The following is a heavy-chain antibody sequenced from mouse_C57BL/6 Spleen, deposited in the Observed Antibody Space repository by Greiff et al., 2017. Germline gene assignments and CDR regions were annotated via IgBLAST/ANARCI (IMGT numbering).Heavy chain of an antibody. Sequence: ASGYTFTSYWLHWVKQRPGQGLEWLGNINPTTGGTNYNEKFKSKATLTVDKSSSTAYMQLSSLTSEDAAVYYCARENWSYYAMDYWGQGTSVTVSS. CDR1: GYTFTSYW. CDR2: INPTTGGT. D-gene: IGHD4-1*01. V-gene: IGHV1-53*01. CDR3: ARENWSYYAMDY. J-gene: IGHJ4*01.